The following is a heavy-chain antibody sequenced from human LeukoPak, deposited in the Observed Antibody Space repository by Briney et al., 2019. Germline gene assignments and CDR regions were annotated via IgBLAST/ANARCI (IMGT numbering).Heavy chain of an antibody. Sequence: SGGSLRLSCAASGFTFSSYGMHWVRQAPGKGLEWVAVIWYDGSNKYYADSVKGRFTISRDNAKNSLYLQMNSLRAEDTAVYYCARARSGYYPSYDYWGQGTLVTVSS. D-gene: IGHD3-22*01. V-gene: IGHV3-33*01. CDR3: ARARSGYYPSYDY. CDR1: GFTFSSYG. J-gene: IGHJ4*02. CDR2: IWYDGSNK.